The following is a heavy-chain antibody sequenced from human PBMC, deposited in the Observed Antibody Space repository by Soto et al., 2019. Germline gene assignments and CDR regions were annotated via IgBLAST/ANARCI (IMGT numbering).Heavy chain of an antibody. CDR1: GGSIISYY. V-gene: IGHV4-59*01. CDR2: IYYSGST. D-gene: IGHD4-4*01. J-gene: IGHJ5*02. CDR3: ARDISPDYSTLGWFDP. Sequence: SETLSLTCTVSGGSIISYYWSWIRQPPGKGLEWIGYIYYSGSTNYNPSLKSRVTISVDTSKNQFPLKLSSVTAADTAVYYCARDISPDYSTLGWFDPRGQGTLVTVSS.